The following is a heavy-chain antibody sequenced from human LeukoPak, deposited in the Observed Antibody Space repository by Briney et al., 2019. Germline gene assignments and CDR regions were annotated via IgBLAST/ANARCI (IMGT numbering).Heavy chain of an antibody. D-gene: IGHD6-19*01. CDR3: ARGAAGPPAKYYFDY. CDR1: GFTFSSYS. Sequence: GGSLRLSCAASGFTFSSYSMNWVRQAPGKGLEWVSSISSSSSYTYYADSVKGRFTISRDNAKNSLYLQMNSLRAEDTAVYYCARGAAGPPAKYYFDYWGQGTLVTVSS. J-gene: IGHJ4*02. CDR2: ISSSSSYT. V-gene: IGHV3-21*01.